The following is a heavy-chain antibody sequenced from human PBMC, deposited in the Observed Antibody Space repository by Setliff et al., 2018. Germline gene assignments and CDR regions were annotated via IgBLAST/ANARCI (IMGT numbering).Heavy chain of an antibody. D-gene: IGHD3-10*01. CDR3: ARDPGWFGELLGYFDY. Sequence: ASVKVSCKASGYTFTSYGISWVRQAPGQGLEWMGWISAYIGNTNYAQKLQGRVTMTTDTSTSTAYMELRSLRSDDTAVYYCARDPGWFGELLGYFDYWGQGTRGTVSS. CDR1: GYTFTSYG. CDR2: ISAYIGNT. J-gene: IGHJ4*02. V-gene: IGHV1-18*01.